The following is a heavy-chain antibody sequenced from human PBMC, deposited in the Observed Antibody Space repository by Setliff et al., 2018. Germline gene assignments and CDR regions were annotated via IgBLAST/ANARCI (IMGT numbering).Heavy chain of an antibody. CDR1: GFAFTSST. Sequence: GGSLRLSCAASGFAFTSSTMNWVRQSPGKSLEWVSSISGRSDYINCLDSVKGRFTVSRDNAYNSLSLQMSSLTAEDTGVYYCARSPANGGHDAFDVWGQGTMVTVSS. CDR3: ARSPANGGHDAFDV. D-gene: IGHD6-25*01. CDR2: ISGRSDYI. J-gene: IGHJ3*01. V-gene: IGHV3-21*01.